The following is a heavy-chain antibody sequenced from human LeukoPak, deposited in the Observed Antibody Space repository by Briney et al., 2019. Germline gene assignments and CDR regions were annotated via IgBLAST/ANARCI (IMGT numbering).Heavy chain of an antibody. D-gene: IGHD1-26*01. J-gene: IGHJ2*01. CDR2: IRGSGGST. V-gene: IGHV3-23*01. Sequence: PGGSLRLSCAASGFTFSSYAMSWVRQAPGKGLEWVSAIRGSGGSTYYADSVKGRFTIYRDNSKNTLFLQMNSLRAEDTAVYYCAKPTSGSYPYWFFDLWGRGTLVTVSS. CDR1: GFTFSSYA. CDR3: AKPTSGSYPYWFFDL.